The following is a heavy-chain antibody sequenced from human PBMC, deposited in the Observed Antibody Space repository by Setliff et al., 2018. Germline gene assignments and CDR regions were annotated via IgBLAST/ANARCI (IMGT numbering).Heavy chain of an antibody. D-gene: IGHD7-27*01. CDR1: GGSISSGSHY. Sequence: SETLSLTCTVSGGSISSGSHYWSWIRQPAGKGLEWIGRIYASGSTNYNPSLKSRVTISVDMSKNQFSLKLSSVTAADTAVYYCSRGSTGAYDPWGQGTLVTVSS. V-gene: IGHV4-61*02. CDR3: SRGSTGAYDP. J-gene: IGHJ5*02. CDR2: IYASGST.